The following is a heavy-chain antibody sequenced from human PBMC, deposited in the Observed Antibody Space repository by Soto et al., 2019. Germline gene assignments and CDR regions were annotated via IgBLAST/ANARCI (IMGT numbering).Heavy chain of an antibody. V-gene: IGHV4-31*03. CDR3: ARFLIMRQKKNSEHWFDP. Sequence: SETLSLTCTVSGGSIGSGGYYWSWIRQHPGKGLEWIGYIYYSGSTYYNPSLKSRVTISVDTSKNQFSLKLSSVTAADTAVYYCARFLIMRQKKNSEHWFDPWGQGTLVTVSS. CDR2: IYYSGST. J-gene: IGHJ5*02. D-gene: IGHD3-16*01. CDR1: GGSIGSGGYY.